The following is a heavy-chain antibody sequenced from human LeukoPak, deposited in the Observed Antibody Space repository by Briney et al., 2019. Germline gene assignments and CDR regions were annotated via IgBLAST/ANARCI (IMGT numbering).Heavy chain of an antibody. V-gene: IGHV4-30-2*01. J-gene: IGHJ4*02. Sequence: SSETLSLTCTVSGGSISSGGYYWSWIRQPPGKGLEWIGYIYHSGSTYYNPSLKSRVTISVDRSKNQFSLKLSSVTAADTAVYYCAIVPTWPTGYSSGWHSNSWGQGTLVTVSS. CDR3: AIVPTWPTGYSSGWHSNS. D-gene: IGHD6-19*01. CDR1: GGSISSGGYY. CDR2: IYHSGST.